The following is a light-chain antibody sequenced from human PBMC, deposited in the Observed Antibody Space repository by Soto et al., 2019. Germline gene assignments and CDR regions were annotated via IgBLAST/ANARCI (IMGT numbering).Light chain of an antibody. CDR3: QQSSTAPFT. Sequence: DIQMTQSPPSLSASVGDRVTITCRASQNINTYLNWYQQKPGKAPKLLIFAASSLQSGVPSRFSGSGSRTDFTLTINSLHPEDFATHYCQQSSTAPFTFGPGTKVDIK. V-gene: IGKV1-39*01. J-gene: IGKJ3*01. CDR2: AAS. CDR1: QNINTY.